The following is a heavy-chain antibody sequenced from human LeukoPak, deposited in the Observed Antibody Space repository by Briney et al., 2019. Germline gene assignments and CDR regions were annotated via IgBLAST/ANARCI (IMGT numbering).Heavy chain of an antibody. V-gene: IGHV4-39*02. Sequence: SETLSLTCAVSGASISGSGYYWGWIRQPPGKGLEWIGNIYYSGSTYYNASLQSRVTISIDTSKNQFSLRLNSVTAADTAVYYCARDARQWLVGGWFDPWGQGTLVTVSS. CDR2: IYYSGST. CDR1: GASISGSGYY. CDR3: ARDARQWLVGGWFDP. D-gene: IGHD6-19*01. J-gene: IGHJ5*02.